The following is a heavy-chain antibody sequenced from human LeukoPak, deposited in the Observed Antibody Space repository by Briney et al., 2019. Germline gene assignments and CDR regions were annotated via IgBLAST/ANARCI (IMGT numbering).Heavy chain of an antibody. CDR2: ISGRGCST. Sequence: PGGSLRLSCAASGFTFSIYAMSWVRQAPGKGLEGGSAISGRGCSTYYADSVKGQFTISRDNSKNTLYLQMNSLRAEDTAVYYCARALWFGEGGFDYWGQGTLVTVSS. J-gene: IGHJ4*02. V-gene: IGHV3-23*01. CDR3: ARALWFGEGGFDY. D-gene: IGHD3-10*01. CDR1: GFTFSIYA.